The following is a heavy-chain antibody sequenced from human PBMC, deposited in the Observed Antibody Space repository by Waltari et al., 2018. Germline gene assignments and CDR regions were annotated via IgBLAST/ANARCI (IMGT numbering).Heavy chain of an antibody. V-gene: IGHV4-39*07. Sequence: QLQLQESGPGLVKPSETLSLTCTVSGGSISSSSYYWGWIRQPPGKGLEWIGSSYYNGSTDYTPTLRSRVTISVDTSKNQFSPKLSSVTAADTAVYYCARTYYYDSSGYHHWGQGTLVTVSS. J-gene: IGHJ5*02. D-gene: IGHD3-22*01. CDR3: ARTYYYDSSGYHH. CDR2: SYYNGST. CDR1: GGSISSSSYY.